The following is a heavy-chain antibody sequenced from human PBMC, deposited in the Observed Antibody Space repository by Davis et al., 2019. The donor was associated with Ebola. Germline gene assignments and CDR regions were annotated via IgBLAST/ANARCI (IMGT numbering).Heavy chain of an antibody. CDR3: ASLGGVIDY. V-gene: IGHV3-23*01. CDR2: ISGSGGDT. CDR1: GFTFSSYA. D-gene: IGHD2-8*01. Sequence: GESLKISCAASGFTFSSYAMSWVRQAPGKGLEWVSAISGSGGDTYYADAVKGRFTISRDNSKNTLYLQMNSLRADDTAVYYCASLGGVIDYWGQGTLVTVS. J-gene: IGHJ4*02.